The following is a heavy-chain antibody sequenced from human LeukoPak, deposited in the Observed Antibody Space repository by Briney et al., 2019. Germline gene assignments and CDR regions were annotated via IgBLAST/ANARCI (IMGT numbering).Heavy chain of an antibody. D-gene: IGHD2-15*01. CDR2: IRSDSSYI. V-gene: IGHV3-21*01. CDR1: GFTFSTSS. Sequence: GGSLRLSCAASGFTFSTSSMNWVRQAPGKGLEWVSSIRSDSSYIYYAYSVKGRCTISRDYAKNSLYLQMNSLRAEDTAVYYCESDLYCSGGSCAGYFDYWGQGTLVTVSS. J-gene: IGHJ4*02. CDR3: ESDLYCSGGSCAGYFDY.